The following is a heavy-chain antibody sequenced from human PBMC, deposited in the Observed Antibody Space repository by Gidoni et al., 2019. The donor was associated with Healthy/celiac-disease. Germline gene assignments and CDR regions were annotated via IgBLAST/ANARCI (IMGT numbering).Heavy chain of an antibody. Sequence: EVQLVESGGGLVKPGGSLRLSCAASGFTFSNAWMSWVRQAPGKGLEWVGRIKSKTDGGTTDYAAPVKGRFTISRDDSKNTLYLQMNSLKTEDTAVYYCTTDSNIAVAADRGDYWGQGTLVTVSS. V-gene: IGHV3-15*01. D-gene: IGHD6-19*01. J-gene: IGHJ4*02. CDR3: TTDSNIAVAADRGDY. CDR2: IKSKTDGGTT. CDR1: GFTFSNAW.